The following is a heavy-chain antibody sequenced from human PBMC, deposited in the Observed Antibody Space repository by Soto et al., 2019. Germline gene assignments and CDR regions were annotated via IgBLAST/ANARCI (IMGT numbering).Heavy chain of an antibody. J-gene: IGHJ4*02. CDR3: ARLVVDRDGYNLALM. D-gene: IGHD5-12*01. V-gene: IGHV5-10-1*01. CDR1: GYSFTSYW. Sequence: GESLKISCKGSGYSFTSYWISWVRQMPGKGLEWMGRIDPSDSYTNYSPSFQGHVTISADKSISTAYLQWSSLKASDTAMYYCARLVVDRDGYNLALMWGQGTLVTVSS. CDR2: IDPSDSYT.